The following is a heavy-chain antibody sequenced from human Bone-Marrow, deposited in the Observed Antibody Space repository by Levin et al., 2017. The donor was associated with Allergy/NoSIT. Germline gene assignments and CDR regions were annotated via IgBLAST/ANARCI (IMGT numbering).Heavy chain of an antibody. D-gene: IGHD4-17*01. CDR2: IKSKTDGGTT. V-gene: IGHV3-15*01. CDR1: GFTFSNAW. J-gene: IGHJ4*02. Sequence: PGGSLRLSCAASGFTFSNAWMSWVRQAPGKGLEWVGRIKSKTDGGTTDYAAPVKGRFTISRDDSKNTLYLQMNSLKTEDTAVYYCTITTEHDYGDYDVESDYWGQGTLVTVSS. CDR3: TITTEHDYGDYDVESDY.